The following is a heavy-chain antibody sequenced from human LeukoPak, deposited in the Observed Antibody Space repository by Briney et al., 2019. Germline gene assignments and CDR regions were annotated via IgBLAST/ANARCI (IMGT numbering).Heavy chain of an antibody. CDR2: ISSSSSYI. D-gene: IGHD6-13*01. J-gene: IGHJ4*02. CDR3: ARGRYSSSWYVSDYFDY. V-gene: IGHV3-21*01. Sequence: GGSLRLSCAASGFTFSSYSMNWVRQAPGKGLEWVSSISSSSSYIYYADSVKGRFTISRDNAKNSLYLQMNSLRAEDTAVYYCARGRYSSSWYVSDYFDYWGQGTLVTVSS. CDR1: GFTFSSYS.